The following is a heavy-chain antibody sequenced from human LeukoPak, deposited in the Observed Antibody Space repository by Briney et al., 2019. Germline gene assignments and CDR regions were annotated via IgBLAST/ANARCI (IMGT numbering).Heavy chain of an antibody. Sequence: GGSLRLSWAASGFTFSSYAMHWVRQAPGKGLEWVAVISYDGSNKYYADSVKGRFTISRDNSKNTLYLQMNSPRAEDTAVYYCASIAAPDWGQGTLVTVSS. CDR1: GFTFSSYA. J-gene: IGHJ4*02. CDR3: ASIAAPD. D-gene: IGHD6-6*01. CDR2: ISYDGSNK. V-gene: IGHV3-30-3*01.